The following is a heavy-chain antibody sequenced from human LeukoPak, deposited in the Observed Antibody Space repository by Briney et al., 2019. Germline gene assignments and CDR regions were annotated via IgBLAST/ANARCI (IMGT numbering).Heavy chain of an antibody. J-gene: IGHJ1*01. D-gene: IGHD6-13*01. CDR2: ISSSSSTI. CDR3: AKDWAQAAAGIAEYFQH. Sequence: PGGSLRLSCAASGFTFSSYSMNWVRQAPGKGLEWVSYISSSSSTIYYADSVKGRFTISRDNAKNSLYLQMNSLRADDTAVYYCAKDWAQAAAGIAEYFQHWGQGTLVIVSS. CDR1: GFTFSSYS. V-gene: IGHV3-48*01.